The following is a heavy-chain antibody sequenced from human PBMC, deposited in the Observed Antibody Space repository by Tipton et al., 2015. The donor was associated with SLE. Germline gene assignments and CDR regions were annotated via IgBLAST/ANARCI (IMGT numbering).Heavy chain of an antibody. CDR3: ARHLFGARFLEWEGYYFDY. J-gene: IGHJ4*02. Sequence: GLVKPSETLSLTCTVSGGSISSHYWSWIRQPPGKGLEWIGDVYHSGNTNYNPSLKSRVTISVDTSKNQFSLKLRSVTAADTAVYYCARHLFGARFLEWEGYYFDYWGQGTLVTVSS. V-gene: IGHV4-59*08. D-gene: IGHD3-3*01. CDR1: GGSISSHY. CDR2: VYHSGNT.